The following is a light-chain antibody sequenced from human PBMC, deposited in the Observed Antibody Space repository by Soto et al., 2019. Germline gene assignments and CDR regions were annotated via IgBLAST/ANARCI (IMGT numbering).Light chain of an antibody. CDR1: SSDVGSYNY. J-gene: IGLJ1*01. CDR3: SSYTSSSTRV. Sequence: QSARTQPASVSGSPGQSITISCTGTSSDVGSYNYVSWYQQHPGKAPKLMIYDVSNRPSGVSNRFSGSKSGNTASLTISGLQAEDEADYYCSSYTSSSTRVFGTGTKLTVL. V-gene: IGLV2-14*01. CDR2: DVS.